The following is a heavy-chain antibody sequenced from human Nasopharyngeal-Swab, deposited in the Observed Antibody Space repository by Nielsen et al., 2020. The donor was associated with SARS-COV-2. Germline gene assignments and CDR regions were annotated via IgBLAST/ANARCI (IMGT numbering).Heavy chain of an antibody. Sequence: GESLKISCAGSAFTFSHYAMIWVRQAPGKGLEWLSYISVSSLTKYYADSVKGRFTISRDNAKNTLYLQINSLRVEDTAVYYCARWRGSTTWYFDYWGQGTLVTVSS. CDR1: AFTFSHYA. D-gene: IGHD2-2*01. J-gene: IGHJ4*02. CDR3: ARWRGSTTWYFDY. V-gene: IGHV3-48*04. CDR2: ISVSSLTK.